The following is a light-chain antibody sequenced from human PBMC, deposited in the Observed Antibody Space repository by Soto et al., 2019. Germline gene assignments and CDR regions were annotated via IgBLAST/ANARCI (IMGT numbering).Light chain of an antibody. J-gene: IGKJ2*01. V-gene: IGKV4-1*01. CDR3: PQYESTPPT. CDR2: WAS. CDR1: QSVLYSSNNKNY. Sequence: DIVMTQSPDSLAVSLGERATINCKSSQSVLYSSNNKNYLAWYQQRPGQPPKLLIYWASTRESGVPDRFSGSGYGTDFTLTITSLQDEDVAVYYCPQYESTPPTFGQGTKLEIK.